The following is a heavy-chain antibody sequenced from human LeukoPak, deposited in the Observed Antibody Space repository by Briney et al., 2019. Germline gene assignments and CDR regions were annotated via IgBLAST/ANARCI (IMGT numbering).Heavy chain of an antibody. D-gene: IGHD2-2*02. CDR3: AMKAVPRPRLYDAFDF. V-gene: IGHV3-15*01. CDR1: GFTFSSAW. Sequence: GGSLRLSCAASGFTFSSAWMSWVRQAPGKGLEWVARIKHKSSGGTTDYAAPAKGRFTISRDDSKNTLYLQMNSLNTEDTAVYYCAMKAVPRPRLYDAFDFWGQGTVVTVSS. J-gene: IGHJ3*01. CDR2: IKHKSSGGTT.